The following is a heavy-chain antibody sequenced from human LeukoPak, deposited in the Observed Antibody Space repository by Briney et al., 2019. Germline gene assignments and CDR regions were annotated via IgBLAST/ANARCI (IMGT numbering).Heavy chain of an antibody. Sequence: PSETLSLTCTVSGGSISSYYWSWIRQPPGKGLEGIGEINHSGSTNYNPSLKSRVTISVDTSKNQFSLKLSSVTAADTAVYYCARAGRWLQFSSLDYWGQGTLVTVSS. J-gene: IGHJ4*02. CDR2: INHSGST. CDR3: ARAGRWLQFSSLDY. CDR1: GGSISSYY. D-gene: IGHD5-24*01. V-gene: IGHV4-34*01.